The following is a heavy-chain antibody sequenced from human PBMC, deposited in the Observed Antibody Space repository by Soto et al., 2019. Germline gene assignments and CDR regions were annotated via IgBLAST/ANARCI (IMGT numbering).Heavy chain of an antibody. Sequence: PSETLSLTCTVSGGSISSYYWSWIRQPPGKGLEWIGYIYYSGSTNYNPSLKSRVTISVDTSKNQFSLKLSSVTAADTAVYYCARGIYSRDWLDPWGQGTLVTVSS. CDR2: IYYSGST. CDR3: ARGIYSRDWLDP. D-gene: IGHD2-15*01. J-gene: IGHJ5*02. CDR1: GGSISSYY. V-gene: IGHV4-59*01.